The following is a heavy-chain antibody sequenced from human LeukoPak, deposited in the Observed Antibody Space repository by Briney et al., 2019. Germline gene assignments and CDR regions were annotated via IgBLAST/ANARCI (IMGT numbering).Heavy chain of an antibody. D-gene: IGHD3-16*01. Sequence: GGSLRLSCAASGFTFSTYAMSWVRQAPGKGLEWVSVISGSGGSTYYADSVKGRFTISRDNSKNTLYLQMNSLRAEDTAVYYRAKRRATQGVYNGLHVWGQGTTVTVSS. CDR1: GFTFSTYA. J-gene: IGHJ6*02. V-gene: IGHV3-23*01. CDR3: AKRRATQGVYNGLHV. CDR2: ISGSGGST.